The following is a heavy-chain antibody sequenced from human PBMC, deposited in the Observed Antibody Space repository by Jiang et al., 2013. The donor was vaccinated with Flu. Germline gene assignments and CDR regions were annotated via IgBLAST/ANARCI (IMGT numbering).Heavy chain of an antibody. J-gene: IGHJ6*02. CDR2: IDWDDDK. V-gene: IGHV2-70*01. CDR3: ARTSSRGYSYGYRPYYYYGMDV. D-gene: IGHD5-18*01. CDR1: GFSLSTSGMC. Sequence: KPTQTLTLTCTFSGFSLSTSGMCVSWIRQPPGKALEWLALIDWDDDKYYSTSLKTRLTISKDTSKNQVVLTMTNMDPVDTATYYCARTSSRGYSYGYRPYYYYGMDVWGQGTHGHRLL.